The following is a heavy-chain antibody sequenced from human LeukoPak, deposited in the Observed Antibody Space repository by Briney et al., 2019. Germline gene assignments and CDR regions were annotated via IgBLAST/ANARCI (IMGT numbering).Heavy chain of an antibody. CDR3: ARKADSSGYAVRWFDP. CDR2: INPNSGGT. V-gene: IGHV1-2*02. D-gene: IGHD3-22*01. CDR1: GYTFTGYY. J-gene: IGHJ5*02. Sequence: ASVKVSCKASGYTFTGYYMHWVRQAPGQGLEWMGWINPNSGGTNYAQKFQGRVTMTRDTSISTAYMELSRLRSDDTAVYYCARKADSSGYAVRWFDPWGQGTLVTVSS.